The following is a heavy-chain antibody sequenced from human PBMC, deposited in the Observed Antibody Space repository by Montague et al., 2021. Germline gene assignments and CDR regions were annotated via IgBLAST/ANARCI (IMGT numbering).Heavy chain of an antibody. D-gene: IGHD6-19*01. CDR1: GDSISSYY. V-gene: IGHV4-59*01. J-gene: IGHJ4*02. Sequence: SETLSLTCTDSGDSISSYYWSWIRQPPGKGLEWIGYFYYSGSTNYNPSLKSRVTMSLDTSKNQFSLNLSSVTAADTAIYYCAGSPTQWLVFGYWGQGTLVTVSS. CDR3: AGSPTQWLVFGY. CDR2: FYYSGST.